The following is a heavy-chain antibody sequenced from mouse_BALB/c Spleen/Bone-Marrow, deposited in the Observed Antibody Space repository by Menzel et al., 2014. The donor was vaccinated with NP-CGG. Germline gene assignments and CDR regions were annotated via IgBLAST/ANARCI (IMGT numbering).Heavy chain of an antibody. Sequence: VQLKQSGGGLVQPGGSRKLSCAASGFTFSSFGMHWVRQAPEKGLEWVAFISSGSSTIYYADTVKGRFTISRDNPKNTLFLQMTSLRSEDTAMYYCARDEDYAMDYWGQGTSVTVSS. V-gene: IGHV5-17*02. CDR3: ARDEDYAMDY. CDR1: GFTFSSFG. CDR2: ISSGSSTI. J-gene: IGHJ4*01.